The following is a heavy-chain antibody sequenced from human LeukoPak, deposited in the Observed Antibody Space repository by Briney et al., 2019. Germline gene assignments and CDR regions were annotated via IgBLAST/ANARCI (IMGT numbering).Heavy chain of an antibody. CDR2: ISSSSSYI. D-gene: IGHD1-26*01. V-gene: IGHV3-21*01. CDR3: ARDVVGATLDDAFDI. J-gene: IGHJ3*02. Sequence: GGSLRLSCAASGFTFSSYSMNWVRQAPGKGLEWVSSISSSSSYIYYADSVKGRFTISRDNAKNSLYLQMNSLRAEDTAVYYCARDVVGATLDDAFDIWGQGTMVTVSS. CDR1: GFTFSSYS.